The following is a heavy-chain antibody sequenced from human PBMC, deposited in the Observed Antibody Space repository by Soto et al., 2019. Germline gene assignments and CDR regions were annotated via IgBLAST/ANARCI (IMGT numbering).Heavy chain of an antibody. Sequence: EVQLLESGGGLVQRGDSLRLSCAASGFTFSSYAMNWVRQTPGKGLQWVSAISGSGGNTYYADSVKGRFTISRDNSKNTLYLQMNDLTVEDTAMYYCAKEPTAVDPRDLFGGNPPADYWGQGTLVTVSS. D-gene: IGHD2-15*01. V-gene: IGHV3-23*01. CDR2: ISGSGGNT. J-gene: IGHJ4*02. CDR1: GFTFSSYA. CDR3: AKEPTAVDPRDLFGGNPPADY.